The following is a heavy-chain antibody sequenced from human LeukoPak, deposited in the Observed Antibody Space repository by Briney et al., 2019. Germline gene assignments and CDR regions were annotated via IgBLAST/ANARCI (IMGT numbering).Heavy chain of an antibody. J-gene: IGHJ4*02. CDR1: GFTFSSYW. Sequence: GGSLRLSCAASGFTFSSYWMSWVRQAPGKGLEWVSNIKQDGSEKYYVDAVKGRFTISRDNAKNSLYLQMDSLRAEDTAVYYCVRDLISSRQLVLVLDYWGQGTLVTVSS. CDR3: VRDLISSRQLVLVLDY. D-gene: IGHD6-13*01. V-gene: IGHV3-7*01. CDR2: IKQDGSEK.